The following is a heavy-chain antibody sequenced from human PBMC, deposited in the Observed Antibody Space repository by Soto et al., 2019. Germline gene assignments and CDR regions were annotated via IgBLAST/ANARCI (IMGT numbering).Heavy chain of an antibody. CDR3: ARVSLWEDSSGYWRAFDI. V-gene: IGHV4-59*01. J-gene: IGHJ3*02. CDR2: IYYSGST. D-gene: IGHD3-22*01. CDR1: GGSISGYY. Sequence: SETLSLTCTVSGGSISGYYWSWIRQPPGKGLEWIGYIYYSGSTNYNPSLKSRVTISVDTSKNQFSLKLSSVTAADTAVYYCARVSLWEDSSGYWRAFDIWGQGTMVTVSS.